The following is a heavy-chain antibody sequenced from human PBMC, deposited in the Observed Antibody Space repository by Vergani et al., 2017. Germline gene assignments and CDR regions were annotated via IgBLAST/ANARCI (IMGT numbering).Heavy chain of an antibody. J-gene: IGHJ4*02. V-gene: IGHV3-48*02. CDR2: ISSSSSTI. CDR3: ARDDKSTFDY. D-gene: IGHD2/OR15-2a*01. CDR1: GFTFSSYS. Sequence: EVQLVESGGGLVQPGGSLRLSCAASGFTFSSYSMNWVRQAPGKGLDWVSYISSSSSTIYYADSVKGRFTISRDNAKNSLYLQMNSLRDVDTAVYYCARDDKSTFDYWGQGTLVTVSS.